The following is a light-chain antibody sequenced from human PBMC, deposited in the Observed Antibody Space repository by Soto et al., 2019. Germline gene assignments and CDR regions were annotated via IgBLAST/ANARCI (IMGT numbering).Light chain of an antibody. CDR3: QQTYNTPRT. J-gene: IGKJ1*01. CDR2: DAS. CDR1: QSISFW. V-gene: IGKV1-5*01. Sequence: DIQMTQSPSTLAASVGDRVTITCRASQSISFWLAWYQQKPGKAPKLLIFDASTLERGVPSRFSGSGSGTEFTLTISSLQPEDFATYYCQQTYNTPRTFGQGTKVDIK.